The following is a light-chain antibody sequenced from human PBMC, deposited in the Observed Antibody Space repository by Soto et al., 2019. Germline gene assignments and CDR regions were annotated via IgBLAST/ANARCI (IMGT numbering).Light chain of an antibody. Sequence: QSALSQPASVSGSPGQSITISCTGTSSDVGAYNYVSWYQQHPGKAPKLIIYEVTNRPSGVSDRFSGSKSGNTASLTISGLQAEDEADYYCSSYTRSSTWLFAGGTKVTVL. CDR1: SSDVGAYNY. CDR3: SSYTRSSTWL. J-gene: IGLJ3*02. V-gene: IGLV2-14*01. CDR2: EVT.